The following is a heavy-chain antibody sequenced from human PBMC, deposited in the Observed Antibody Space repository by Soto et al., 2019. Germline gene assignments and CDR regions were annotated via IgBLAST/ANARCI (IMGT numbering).Heavy chain of an antibody. V-gene: IGHV1-2*04. CDR3: AREGCSSTRFYSPLYYYYGMYV. Sequence: SVKVSCKASGYTFTGYYMHWVRQAPGQGLEWMGWINPNSGGTNYAQKFQGWVTMTRDTSISTAYMELSRLRSDDTAVYYCAREGCSSTRFYSPLYYYYGMYVCAQGTTVPVS. D-gene: IGHD2-2*01. J-gene: IGHJ6*02. CDR2: INPNSGGT. CDR1: GYTFTGYY.